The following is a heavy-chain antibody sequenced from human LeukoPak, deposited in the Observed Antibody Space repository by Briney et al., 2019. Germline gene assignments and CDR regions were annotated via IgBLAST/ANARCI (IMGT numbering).Heavy chain of an antibody. J-gene: IGHJ4*02. Sequence: APVKVSCKASGYTFTSYAMHWVRQAPGQRLEWMGWINAGNGNTKYSQKFQGRVTITRDTSASTAYMELSSLRSEDAAVYYCACSVTIQFQGDYWGQGTLVTVSS. CDR2: INAGNGNT. CDR1: GYTFTSYA. V-gene: IGHV1-3*01. D-gene: IGHD4-17*01. CDR3: ACSVTIQFQGDY.